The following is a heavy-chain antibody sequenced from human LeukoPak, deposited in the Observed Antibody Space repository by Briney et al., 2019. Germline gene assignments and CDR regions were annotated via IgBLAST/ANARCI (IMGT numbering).Heavy chain of an antibody. J-gene: IGHJ4*02. CDR3: AGARPVRYFDWLSDGFDY. Sequence: GGSLRLSCAASGFIFSSYGMHWVRQAPGKGLEWVSSISSSSSYIYYADSVKGRFTISRDNAKNSLYLQMNSLRAEDTAVYYCAGARPVRYFDWLSDGFDYWGQGTLVTVSS. CDR1: GFIFSSYG. V-gene: IGHV3-21*01. CDR2: ISSSSSYI. D-gene: IGHD3-9*01.